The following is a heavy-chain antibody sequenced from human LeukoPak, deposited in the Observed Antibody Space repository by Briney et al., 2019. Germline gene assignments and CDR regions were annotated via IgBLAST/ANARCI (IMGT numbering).Heavy chain of an antibody. J-gene: IGHJ6*03. Sequence: SETLSLSCTVPGGSISSYYWSWIRQPPGKGLEWIGYIYYSGSTNYNPSLKSRVTISVDTSKNQFSLKLSSVTAADTAVYYCAREAAYSYGCENNYDHYYMDVWGKGTTVTISS. CDR3: AREAAYSYGCENNYDHYYMDV. CDR2: IYYSGST. CDR1: GGSISSYY. D-gene: IGHD5-18*01. V-gene: IGHV4-59*12.